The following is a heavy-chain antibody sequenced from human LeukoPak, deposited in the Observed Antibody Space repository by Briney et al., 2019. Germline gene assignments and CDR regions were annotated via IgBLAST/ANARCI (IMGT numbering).Heavy chain of an antibody. CDR1: GFTFSSYG. Sequence: GGSLRLSCAASGFTFSSYGMHWVRQAPGKGLEWVAVIWYDGSNKYYADSVKGRFTIPRDNSKNTLYLQMNSLRAEDTAVYYCASSYYDILTGYRGSYFDYWGQGTLVTVSS. D-gene: IGHD3-9*01. CDR3: ASSYYDILTGYRGSYFDY. CDR2: IWYDGSNK. V-gene: IGHV3-33*01. J-gene: IGHJ4*02.